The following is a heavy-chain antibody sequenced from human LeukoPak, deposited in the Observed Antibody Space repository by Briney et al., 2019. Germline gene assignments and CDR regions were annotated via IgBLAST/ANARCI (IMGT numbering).Heavy chain of an antibody. D-gene: IGHD6-19*01. V-gene: IGHV3-21*01. Sequence: PEGSLKLSCTTSGFTFSSYSMNWVRQAPGQGLEWVSCSSSSSSYIYYADSVKGRFTISRDNAKNTLYLQMNSLRAEDTAVYYCARDVSPYSSGLYGYWGQGTLVTVSS. CDR1: GFTFSSYS. J-gene: IGHJ4*02. CDR3: ARDVSPYSSGLYGY. CDR2: SSSSSSYI.